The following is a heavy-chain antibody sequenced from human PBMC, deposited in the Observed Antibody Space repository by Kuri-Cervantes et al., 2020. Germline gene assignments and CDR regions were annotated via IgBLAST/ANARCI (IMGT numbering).Heavy chain of an antibody. CDR3: ARRNNYDSSAYYYDHFDY. CDR2: IYHSGST. J-gene: IGHJ4*02. Sequence: SETLSLTCTVSGGSISGYYWSWIRQPPGKGLEWIGYIYHSGSTYYNPSLKSRVTISIDTSQNQFSLGLSSVTAADTAVYFCARRNNYDSSAYYYDHFDYWGQGILVTVSS. CDR1: GGSISGYY. V-gene: IGHV4-59*12. D-gene: IGHD3-22*01.